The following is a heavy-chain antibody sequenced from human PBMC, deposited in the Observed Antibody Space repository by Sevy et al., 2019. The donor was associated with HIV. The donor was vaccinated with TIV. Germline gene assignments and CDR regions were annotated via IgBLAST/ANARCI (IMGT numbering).Heavy chain of an antibody. J-gene: IGHJ4*02. CDR2: ISGSGGST. CDR1: GFTFSSYA. Sequence: GGSLRLSCAASGFTFSSYAMSWVRQAPGKGLEWVSAISGSGGSTYYADSVKGRFTISRDNSKNTLYLQMYSLRAEDTAVYYCAKGTLLLEWLSPFDYWGQGTLVTVSS. V-gene: IGHV3-23*01. CDR3: AKGTLLLEWLSPFDY. D-gene: IGHD3-3*01.